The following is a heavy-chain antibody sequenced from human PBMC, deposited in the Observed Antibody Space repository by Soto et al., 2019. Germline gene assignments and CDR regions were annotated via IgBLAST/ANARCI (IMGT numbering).Heavy chain of an antibody. J-gene: IGHJ4*02. CDR3: ARTSQYYFDY. CDR2: INTNRGST. CDR1: GFTFSSYA. Sequence: EVQLVESGGGLVQPGGSLRLSCAASGFTFSSYAMHWVRQAPGKGLEYVSTINTNRGSTYYANSVKGRFTISRDNSKNTLYLQMGSLRAADMAVYYCARTSQYYFDYWGQGTLVTVSS. V-gene: IGHV3-64*01.